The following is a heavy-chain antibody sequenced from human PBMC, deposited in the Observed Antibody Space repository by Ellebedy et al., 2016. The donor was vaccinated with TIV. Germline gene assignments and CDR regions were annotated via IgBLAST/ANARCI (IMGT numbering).Heavy chain of an antibody. CDR2: INPSGRST. V-gene: IGHV1-46*01. Sequence: AASVKVSCKASGYTLTSYYMHWVRQAPGQGLEWMGIINPSGRSTTYAQKFQGRVTMTRDTSTSTVYMELRSLRSEDTAVYYCARGGGYGDRFDPWGQGTLVTVSS. J-gene: IGHJ5*02. D-gene: IGHD4-17*01. CDR3: ARGGGYGDRFDP. CDR1: GYTLTSYY.